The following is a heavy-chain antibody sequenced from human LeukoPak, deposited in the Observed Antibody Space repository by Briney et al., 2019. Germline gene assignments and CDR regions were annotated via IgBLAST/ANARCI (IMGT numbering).Heavy chain of an antibody. D-gene: IGHD3-10*01. CDR1: GGSISSGGYY. CDR2: IYYSGST. CDR3: ATCPLVRGVILPWFDP. V-gene: IGHV4-31*03. Sequence: SQTLSLTCTVSGGSISSGGYYWSWIRQHPGKGLEWIGYIYYSGSTYYNPSLKSRVSISVDTSKNQFSLKLSSVTAADTAVYYCATCPLVRGVILPWFDPWGQGTLVTVSS. J-gene: IGHJ5*02.